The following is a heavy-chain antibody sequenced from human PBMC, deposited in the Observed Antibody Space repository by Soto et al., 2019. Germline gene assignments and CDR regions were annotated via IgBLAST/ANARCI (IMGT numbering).Heavy chain of an antibody. V-gene: IGHV1-8*01. CDR1: GYTFTSYD. Sequence: ASVKVSCTASGYTFTSYDINWVRQATGQGLEWMGWMNPNSGNTGYAQKFQGRVTMTRNTSISTAYMELSSLRSEDTAVYYCARGTDYDILTGYDFDYWGQGTLVTVSS. CDR3: ARGTDYDILTGYDFDY. D-gene: IGHD3-9*01. CDR2: MNPNSGNT. J-gene: IGHJ4*02.